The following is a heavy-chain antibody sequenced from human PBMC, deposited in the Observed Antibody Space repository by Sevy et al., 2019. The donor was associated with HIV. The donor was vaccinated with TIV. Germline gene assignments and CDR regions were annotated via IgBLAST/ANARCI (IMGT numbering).Heavy chain of an antibody. Sequence: GGSLRLSCAASGFTFSNYWMHWVRQVPGEGLVWVSRINNDESSTNYADSVKGRFTISRDNAKNPLYLQMNSLRAEDTAVYFCARDSEAAAQDFDYWGQGTLVTVSS. V-gene: IGHV3-74*01. D-gene: IGHD6-25*01. CDR1: GFTFSNYW. J-gene: IGHJ4*02. CDR3: ARDSEAAAQDFDY. CDR2: INNDESST.